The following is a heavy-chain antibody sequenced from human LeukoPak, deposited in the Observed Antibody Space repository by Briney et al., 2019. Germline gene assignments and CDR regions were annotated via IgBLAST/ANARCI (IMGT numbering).Heavy chain of an antibody. CDR3: AKDLPAAILPLYYFDY. V-gene: IGHV1-8*01. CDR1: GYTFTSYD. D-gene: IGHD2-2*01. Sequence: ASVKVSCKASGYTFTSYDINWVRQATGQGLEWMGWMNPNSGNTGYAQKFQGRVTMTRNTSISTAYMELSSLRSEDTAVYYCAKDLPAAILPLYYFDYWGQGTLVTVSS. J-gene: IGHJ4*02. CDR2: MNPNSGNT.